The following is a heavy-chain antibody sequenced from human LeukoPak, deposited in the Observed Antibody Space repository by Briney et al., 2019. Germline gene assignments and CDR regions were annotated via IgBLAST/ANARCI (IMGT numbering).Heavy chain of an antibody. J-gene: IGHJ5*02. CDR1: GGSISSYY. D-gene: IGHD7-27*01. V-gene: IGHV4-59*01. Sequence: SETLSLTYTVSGGSISSYYWSWIRQPPGKGLEWIGYIYYSGSTNYNPSLKGRVTISVDTSKNRFSLKLSSVTAADMAVYYCARDLTGDTGFDPWGQGTLVTVSS. CDR2: IYYSGST. CDR3: ARDLTGDTGFDP.